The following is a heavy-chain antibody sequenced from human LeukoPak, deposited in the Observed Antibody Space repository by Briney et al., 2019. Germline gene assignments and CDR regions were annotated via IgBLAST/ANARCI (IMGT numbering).Heavy chain of an antibody. Sequence: GGSLRLSCAASGFTFSSYAMSWVRQAPGKGLEWVSAISGSGGSTYYADSVKGRFTISRDNSKNTLYLQMNSLRAEDTAVYYCAPGVGSGSYFDYWGQGTLVTVSS. CDR2: ISGSGGST. CDR1: GFTFSSYA. D-gene: IGHD3-10*01. CDR3: APGVGSGSYFDY. J-gene: IGHJ4*02. V-gene: IGHV3-23*01.